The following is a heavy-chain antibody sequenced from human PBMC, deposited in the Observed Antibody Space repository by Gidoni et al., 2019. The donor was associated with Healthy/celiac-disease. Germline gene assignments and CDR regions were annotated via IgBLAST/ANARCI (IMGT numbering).Heavy chain of an antibody. J-gene: IGHJ4*02. D-gene: IGHD5-12*01. CDR1: GFTFSSYR. Sequence: EVQLVESGGGLVQPGGSLRRSCAAPGFTFSSYRMGWVRQPPGKGLEWVANIKQDGSEKYYVDSVKGRFTISRDNAKNSLYLQMNSLRAEDTAVYYCARGNVEMATIGDYWGQGTLVTVSS. CDR3: ARGNVEMATIGDY. V-gene: IGHV3-7*01. CDR2: IKQDGSEK.